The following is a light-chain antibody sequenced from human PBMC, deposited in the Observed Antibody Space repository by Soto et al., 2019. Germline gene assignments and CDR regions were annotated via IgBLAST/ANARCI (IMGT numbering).Light chain of an antibody. J-gene: IGKJ1*01. CDR1: QSVLYSSNNKNY. CDR2: WAS. Sequence: DIVMTQSPDSLAVSLGERATINCKSSQSVLYSSNNKNYLAWYQQKPGQPPKLVIHWASTRESGVPDRISGSGSGTDFTLTISSLRAEDVAVYYCQQYYSTLPTFGQGTKVEIK. CDR3: QQYYSTLPT. V-gene: IGKV4-1*01.